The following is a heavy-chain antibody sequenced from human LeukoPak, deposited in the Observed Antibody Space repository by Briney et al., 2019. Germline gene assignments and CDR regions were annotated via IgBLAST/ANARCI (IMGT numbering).Heavy chain of an antibody. J-gene: IGHJ5*02. V-gene: IGHV1-18*01. CDR1: GYTLTSYG. CDR3: AREADGDYDILTGYYRGAFDP. D-gene: IGHD3-9*01. CDR2: ISAYNGNT. Sequence: ASVKVSCKASGYTLTSYGISWVRQAPGQGLEWMGWISAYNGNTNYAQKLQGRVTMTTDTSTSTAYMELRSLRSDDTAVYYCAREADGDYDILTGYYRGAFDPWGQGTLVTVSS.